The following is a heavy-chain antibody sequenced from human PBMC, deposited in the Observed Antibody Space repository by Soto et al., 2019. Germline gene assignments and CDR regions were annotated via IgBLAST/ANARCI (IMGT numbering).Heavy chain of an antibody. CDR1: GFSLTSNAVG. Sequence: QIILKESGPTLVKPTQTLTLTCTFSGFSLTSNAVGVGWFRQPPGKALEWLALIYWDDDNHYSPSLKSRLTFTKDTSKNQVVLIMTNMDPVDTATYYCAHGSGWLFDFWGQGTLVTVSS. J-gene: IGHJ4*02. CDR2: IYWDDDN. CDR3: AHGSGWLFDF. D-gene: IGHD6-19*01. V-gene: IGHV2-5*02.